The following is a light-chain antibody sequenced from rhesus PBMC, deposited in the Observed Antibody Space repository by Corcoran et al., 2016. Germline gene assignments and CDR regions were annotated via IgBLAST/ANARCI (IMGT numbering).Light chain of an antibody. Sequence: QAAPTQSPSVSGSPGQSVTISCPGSSSDIGAYNRVSWYQQHPGKAPKLIIYEVTARPSGVSERFSGAKSGNTASLTISGLPTEDEADYFCMSYTSSITFIFGTGTRLTVL. J-gene: IGLJ1*01. CDR3: MSYTSSITFI. CDR2: EVT. V-gene: IGLV2-13*03. CDR1: SSDIGAYNR.